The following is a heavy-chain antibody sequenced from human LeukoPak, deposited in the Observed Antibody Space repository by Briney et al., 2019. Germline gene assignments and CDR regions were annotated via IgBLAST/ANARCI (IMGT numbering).Heavy chain of an antibody. CDR1: GGTFSSYA. D-gene: IGHD4-17*01. CDR3: ARNYGDYVPHFDY. Sequence: GASVKVSCKASGGTFSSYAISWVRQAPGQGLEWMGRIIPILGIANYAQKLQGRVTMTTDTSTSTAYMELRSLRSDDTAVYYCARNYGDYVPHFDYWGQGTLVTVSS. CDR2: IIPILGIA. J-gene: IGHJ4*02. V-gene: IGHV1-69*04.